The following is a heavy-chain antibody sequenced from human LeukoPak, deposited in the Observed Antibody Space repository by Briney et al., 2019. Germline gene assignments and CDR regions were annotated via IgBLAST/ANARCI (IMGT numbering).Heavy chain of an antibody. V-gene: IGHV4-59*01. CDR2: IYYSGST. Sequence: SETLSLTCTVSGGSISSYYWSWIRQPPGKGLEWIGYIYYSGSTNYNPSLKSRVTISVKTSKNQFSLKLSSVTAADTAVYYCARALYSSSWYNYYYYYMDVWGKGTTVTVSS. CDR3: ARALYSSSWYNYYYYYMDV. D-gene: IGHD6-13*01. J-gene: IGHJ6*03. CDR1: GGSISSYY.